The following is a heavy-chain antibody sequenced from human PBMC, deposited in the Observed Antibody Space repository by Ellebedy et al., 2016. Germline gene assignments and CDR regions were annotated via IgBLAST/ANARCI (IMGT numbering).Heavy chain of an antibody. CDR2: IFSNDEK. CDR3: ARIREDFDWLLFDY. V-gene: IGHV2-26*01. J-gene: IGHJ4*02. D-gene: IGHD3-9*01. Sequence: SGPTLVXPTETLMLTCTVSGFSLSNARMGVSWIRQPPGKALEWLAHIFSNDEKSYSTSLKSRLTISKDTSKSQVVLTMTNMDPVDTATYYCARIREDFDWLLFDYWGQGTLVTVSS. CDR1: GFSLSNARMG.